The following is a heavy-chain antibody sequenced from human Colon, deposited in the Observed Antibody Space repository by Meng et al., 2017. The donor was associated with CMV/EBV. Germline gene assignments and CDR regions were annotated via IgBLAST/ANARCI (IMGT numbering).Heavy chain of an antibody. Sequence: GESLKISCAASGFTFSSYGMHWVRQAPGKGLEWVAFIRYDGSETLYADSVKGRFTISRDNAKNALYLQMDSLRVEDTAVYFCARGCVTPCGGLSVWGQGTLVTVSS. CDR3: ARGCVTPCGGLSV. CDR2: IRYDGSET. V-gene: IGHV3-30*02. D-gene: IGHD3/OR15-3a*01. CDR1: GFTFSSYG. J-gene: IGHJ4*02.